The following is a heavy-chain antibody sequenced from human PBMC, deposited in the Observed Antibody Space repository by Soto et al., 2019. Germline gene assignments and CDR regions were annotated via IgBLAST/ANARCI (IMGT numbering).Heavy chain of an antibody. CDR1: GFTFSSYA. V-gene: IGHV3-23*01. J-gene: IGHJ6*02. D-gene: IGHD3-9*01. Sequence: GGSLRLSCAASGFTFSSYAMSWVRQAPGKGLEWVSAISGSGGSKYYADSVKGRFTISRDNSKNTLYLQMNSLRAEDTAVYYCAKDLQVLRYFDWLSPAYYGMDVWGQGTTVTVSS. CDR3: AKDLQVLRYFDWLSPAYYGMDV. CDR2: ISGSGGSK.